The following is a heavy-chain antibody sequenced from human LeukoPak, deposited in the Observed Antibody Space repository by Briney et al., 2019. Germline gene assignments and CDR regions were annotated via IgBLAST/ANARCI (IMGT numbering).Heavy chain of an antibody. CDR3: ARVGIGYCSGGSCYLDIFDY. J-gene: IGHJ4*02. CDR1: GYTFTSYG. Sequence: ASVKVSCKASGYTFTSYGIRWVRQAPGQGVEWMGWISAYNGKTNYAQKLQGRVTMTTDTSTSTAYMELRSLRSDDTAVYYCARVGIGYCSGGSCYLDIFDYWGQGTLVTVSS. V-gene: IGHV1-18*01. CDR2: ISAYNGKT. D-gene: IGHD2-15*01.